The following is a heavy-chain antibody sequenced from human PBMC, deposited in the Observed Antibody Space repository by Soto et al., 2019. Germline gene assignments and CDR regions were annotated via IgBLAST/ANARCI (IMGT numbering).Heavy chain of an antibody. V-gene: IGHV1-69*13. Sequence: SVKVSCRASGGTFSTYAISWVRQAPGQGLDWMGGITPMVGTTNYAQKFQGRVTITAAESTSTAYMELSILRFEDTAVNHCASLRRESSFNDACDSWGQGTIVTVSS. CDR3: ASLRRESSFNDACDS. CDR2: ITPMVGTT. CDR1: GGTFSTYA. J-gene: IGHJ3*02.